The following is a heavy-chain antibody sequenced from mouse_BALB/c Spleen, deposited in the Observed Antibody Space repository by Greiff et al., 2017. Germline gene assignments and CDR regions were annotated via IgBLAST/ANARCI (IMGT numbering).Heavy chain of an antibody. Sequence: VHLVESGPGLVAPSQSLSITCTVSGFSLTSYGVHWVRQPPGKGLEWLGVIWAGGSTNCNSALMSRLSISKDNSKSQVFLKMNSLQTDDTAMYYCARDPGDWYFDVWGAGTTVTVSS. V-gene: IGHV2-9*02. J-gene: IGHJ1*01. CDR3: ARDPGDWYFDV. CDR2: IWAGGST. CDR1: GFSLTSYG.